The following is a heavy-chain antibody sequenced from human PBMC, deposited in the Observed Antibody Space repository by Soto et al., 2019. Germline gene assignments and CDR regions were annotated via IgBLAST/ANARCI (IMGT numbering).Heavy chain of an antibody. D-gene: IGHD3-9*01. CDR2: TYYRSRFFS. CDR1: GDSVSSYSAA. CDR3: ARVNILTGFIGFDP. Sequence: SQTLSLTCAISGDSVSSYSAAWNWIRQSPSGGLEWLGRTYYRSRFFSDYAESVKSRIIINPDTSKNQFSLQLKSVTPEDTAVYYCARVNILTGFIGFDPWGQGTLVTVS. J-gene: IGHJ5*02. V-gene: IGHV6-1*01.